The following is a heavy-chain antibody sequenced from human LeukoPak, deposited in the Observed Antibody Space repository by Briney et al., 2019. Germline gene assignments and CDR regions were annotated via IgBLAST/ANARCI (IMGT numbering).Heavy chain of an antibody. CDR2: IIPIFGTA. J-gene: IGHJ5*02. V-gene: IGHV1-69*13. Sequence: SVKVSCKACGGTFSSYAISWVRQAPGQGLEWMGGIIPIFGTANYAQKFQGRVTITADESTSTAYMELSSLRSEDTAVYYCARCGSGVENWFDPWGQGTLVTVSP. D-gene: IGHD6-25*01. CDR3: ARCGSGVENWFDP. CDR1: GGTFSSYA.